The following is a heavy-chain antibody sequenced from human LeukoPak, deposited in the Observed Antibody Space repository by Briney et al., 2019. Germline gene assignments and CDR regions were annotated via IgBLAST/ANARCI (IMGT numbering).Heavy chain of an antibody. V-gene: IGHV1-8*03. CDR2: MNPNSGNT. Sequence: GASVKVSCKASGYTFTSYDINWVRQATGQGLEWMGWMNPNSGNTGYAQKFQGRVTITRNTSISTAYMELSSLRSEDTAVYYCAREYYYDSSGSDAFDIWGQGTMVTVSS. J-gene: IGHJ3*02. CDR1: GYTFTSYD. D-gene: IGHD3-22*01. CDR3: AREYYYDSSGSDAFDI.